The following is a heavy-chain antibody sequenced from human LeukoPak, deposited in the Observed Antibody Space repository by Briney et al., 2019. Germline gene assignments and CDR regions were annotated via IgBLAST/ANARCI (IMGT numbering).Heavy chain of an antibody. CDR1: GFTFSSYE. J-gene: IGHJ4*02. CDR2: ISSSGSTI. Sequence: GGSLRLSCAASGFTFSSYEMNWVRQAPGKGLEWVSYISSSGSTIYYADSVKGRFTISRDNAKNSLYLQMNSLRAEDMAVYYCARERAGNSSPIDYWGQGTLVTVSS. V-gene: IGHV3-48*03. D-gene: IGHD4-23*01. CDR3: ARERAGNSSPIDY.